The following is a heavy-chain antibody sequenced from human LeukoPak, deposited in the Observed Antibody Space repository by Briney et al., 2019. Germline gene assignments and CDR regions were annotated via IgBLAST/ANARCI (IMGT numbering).Heavy chain of an antibody. CDR1: GGSISSSSYY. D-gene: IGHD3-10*01. CDR3: AREGIVRGYYYYYYMDV. CDR2: IYYSGST. V-gene: IGHV4-39*07. Sequence: PSETLSLTCTVSGGSISSSSYYWGWIRQPPGKGLEWIGSIYYSGSTYYNPSLKSRVTISVDTSKNQFSLKLSSVTAADTAVYYCAREGIVRGYYYYYYMDVWGKGTTVTISS. J-gene: IGHJ6*03.